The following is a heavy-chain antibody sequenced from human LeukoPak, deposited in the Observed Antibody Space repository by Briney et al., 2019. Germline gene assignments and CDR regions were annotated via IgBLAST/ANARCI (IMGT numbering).Heavy chain of an antibody. CDR3: ARVASAVATKGVDY. CDR1: GFTFSSYA. Sequence: GGSLRLSCAASGFTFSSYAMHWVRQAPGKGLEYVSAISSNGGSTYYANSVKGRFTISRDNSKNTLYLQMGSLRAEDMAVYYCARVASAVATKGVDYWGQGTLVTVSS. CDR2: ISSNGGST. J-gene: IGHJ4*02. V-gene: IGHV3-64*01. D-gene: IGHD5-12*01.